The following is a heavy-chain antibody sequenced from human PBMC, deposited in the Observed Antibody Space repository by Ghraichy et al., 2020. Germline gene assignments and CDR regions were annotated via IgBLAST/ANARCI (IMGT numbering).Heavy chain of an antibody. CDR2: IYSGGST. D-gene: IGHD6-6*01. Sequence: GGSLRLSCAASGFTVSSNYMSWVRQAPGKGLEWVSVIYSGGSTYYADSVKGRFTISRDNSKNTLYLQMNSLRAEDTAVYYCASPSSSGGYFDYWDQGTLVTVSS. CDR1: GFTVSSNY. J-gene: IGHJ4*02. CDR3: ASPSSSGGYFDY. V-gene: IGHV3-53*01.